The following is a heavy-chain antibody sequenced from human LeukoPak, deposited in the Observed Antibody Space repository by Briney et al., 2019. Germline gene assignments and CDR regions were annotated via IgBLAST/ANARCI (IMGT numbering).Heavy chain of an antibody. V-gene: IGHV3-48*03. J-gene: IGHJ4*02. CDR1: GFTFSSYE. Sequence: GGSLGLSCAASGFTFSSYEMNWVRQAPGKGLEWVSYISSSGSTIYYADSVKGRFTISRDNAKNSLYLQMNSLRAEDTAVYYCARDRAAAGYDYWGQGTLVTVSS. D-gene: IGHD6-13*01. CDR2: ISSSGSTI. CDR3: ARDRAAAGYDY.